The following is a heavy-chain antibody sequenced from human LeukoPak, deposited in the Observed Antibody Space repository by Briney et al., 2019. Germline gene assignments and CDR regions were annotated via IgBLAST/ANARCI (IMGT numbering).Heavy chain of an antibody. D-gene: IGHD2-2*01. CDR1: GFTFSSYG. CDR3: AREKYQLLPCPDY. Sequence: GESLKISCAASGFTFSSYGMHWVRQAPGKGLEWVAVIWYDGSNKYYADSVKGRFTISRDNSKNTLYLQMNSLRAEDTAVYYCAREKYQLLPCPDYWGQGTLVTVSS. CDR2: IWYDGSNK. V-gene: IGHV3-33*01. J-gene: IGHJ4*02.